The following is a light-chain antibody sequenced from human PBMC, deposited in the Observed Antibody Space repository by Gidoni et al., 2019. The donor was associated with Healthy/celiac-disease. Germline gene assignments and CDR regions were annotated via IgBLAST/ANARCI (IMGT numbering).Light chain of an antibody. Sequence: IKLPNSPSSLSASVGDRVTITCRASQSISSYLNWYQQKPGKAPKLLIYAASSLQSGVPSRFSGSGSGTDFTLTISSLQPEDFATYYCQQSYSTLRTFGQGTKVEIK. CDR2: AAS. CDR1: QSISSY. V-gene: IGKV1-39*01. J-gene: IGKJ1*01. CDR3: QQSYSTLRT.